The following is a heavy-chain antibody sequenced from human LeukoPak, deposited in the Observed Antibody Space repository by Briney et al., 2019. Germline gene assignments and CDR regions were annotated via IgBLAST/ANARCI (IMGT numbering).Heavy chain of an antibody. CDR2: INWNGGST. CDR3: ARDLDSSTWYRGFDY. D-gene: IGHD6-13*01. V-gene: IGHV3-20*04. J-gene: IGHJ4*02. Sequence: GGALRLSCAASGFTFDDYGMSWVRQAPGKGLEWVSGINWNGGSTGYADSVKGRFTISRDNAKNSLYLQMNSLRAEDTAVYYCARDLDSSTWYRGFDYWGQGTLVTVSS. CDR1: GFTFDDYG.